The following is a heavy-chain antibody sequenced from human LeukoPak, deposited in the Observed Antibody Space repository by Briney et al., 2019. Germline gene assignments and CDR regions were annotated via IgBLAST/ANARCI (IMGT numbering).Heavy chain of an antibody. D-gene: IGHD3-10*01. V-gene: IGHV3-48*04. Sequence: PGGSLRLSCAASGFTFSSYSMNWVRQAPGKGLEWVSYISSSSSTIYYADSVKGRFTISRDNAKNSLYLQMNSLRAEDTAVYYCARDEYYYGSGGPASALDIWGQGTMVTVSS. J-gene: IGHJ3*02. CDR1: GFTFSSYS. CDR3: ARDEYYYGSGGPASALDI. CDR2: ISSSSSTI.